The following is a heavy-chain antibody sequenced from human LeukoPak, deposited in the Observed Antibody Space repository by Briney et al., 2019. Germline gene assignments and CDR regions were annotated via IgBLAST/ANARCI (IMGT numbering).Heavy chain of an antibody. CDR3: ARESSGSYYNPLGYMDV. Sequence: KPSETLSLTCTVSGGSISIYYWNWIRQPAGKGLEWIGRIFTSGITNYNPSLKSRVTMSVDTSKNQFSPNLSSVTAADTAVYYCARESSGSYYNPLGYMDVWGKGTTVTVSS. CDR2: IFTSGIT. J-gene: IGHJ6*03. D-gene: IGHD3-10*01. CDR1: GGSISIYY. V-gene: IGHV4-4*07.